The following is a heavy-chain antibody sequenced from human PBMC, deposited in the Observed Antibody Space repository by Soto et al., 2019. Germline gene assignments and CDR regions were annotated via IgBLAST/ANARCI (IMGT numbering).Heavy chain of an antibody. CDR2: ISADNGNT. CDR3: ARGGRHDSSGYYLPFSGMDV. Sequence: QVQLVQSGAEVKKPGASVKVSCKASGYTFTSYGISWVRQAPGQGLEWMGWISADNGNTNYAQKLQGRVTMTTDTSTSTAYMELRSLRSDDTAVYYCARGGRHDSSGYYLPFSGMDVWGQGTTVTVSS. D-gene: IGHD3-22*01. V-gene: IGHV1-18*01. J-gene: IGHJ6*02. CDR1: GYTFTSYG.